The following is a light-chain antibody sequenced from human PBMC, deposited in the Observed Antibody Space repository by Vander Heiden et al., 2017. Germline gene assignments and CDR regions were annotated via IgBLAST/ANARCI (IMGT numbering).Light chain of an antibody. Sequence: QSVLTQPPSLAGAPGQRGTISCTGSSSNIGAGYDVHWYQQLPGPAPQLLLYGNRNRPSGVPDRFSGSKSGTSASLAITGLQAEDEADYYCQSYDTSLSGYVVFGGGTKLTVL. J-gene: IGLJ2*01. CDR3: QSYDTSLSGYVV. CDR2: GNR. V-gene: IGLV1-40*01. CDR1: SSNIGAGYD.